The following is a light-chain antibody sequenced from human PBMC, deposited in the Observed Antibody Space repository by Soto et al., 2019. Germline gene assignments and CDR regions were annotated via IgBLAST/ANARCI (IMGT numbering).Light chain of an antibody. CDR1: SSDVGYYNH. V-gene: IGLV2-14*03. J-gene: IGLJ1*01. CDR3: SSYASSSTYV. CDR2: DVT. Sequence: QYALTQPASVSGSPGQSITISCTGTSSDVGYYNHVSWYQQHPCKAPKLMIYDVTNRPSGVSNRFFGSKSGNTASLTISGLQAEDEADYYCSSYASSSTYVFGTGTKLTVL.